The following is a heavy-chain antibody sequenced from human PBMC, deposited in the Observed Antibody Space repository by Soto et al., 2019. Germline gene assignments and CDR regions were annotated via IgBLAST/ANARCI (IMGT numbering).Heavy chain of an antibody. CDR1: GFSLRNSG. D-gene: IGHD5-18*01. CDR3: AKDAGWTHHY. CDR2: MSDSGGST. Sequence: GGSLILSWVASGFSLRNSGTSWVRQAPGKGLEWVAGMSDSGGSTYYGDSVKGRFTISRDSSNNTVYLQMNSLRVEDTAIYYCAKDAGWTHHYWGQGILVTVSS. V-gene: IGHV3-23*01. J-gene: IGHJ4*02.